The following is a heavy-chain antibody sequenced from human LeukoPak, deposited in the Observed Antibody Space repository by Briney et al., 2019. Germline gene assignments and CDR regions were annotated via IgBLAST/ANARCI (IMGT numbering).Heavy chain of an antibody. Sequence: SETLSLTCTVSGGSISSSSYYWGWIRQPPGKGLEWIGSIYYSGSTYYNPSLKSRVTISVDTSKNQFSLKLSSVTAADTAVYYCARPYGSGSYFDYWGQGTLVTVSS. D-gene: IGHD3-10*01. CDR1: GGSISSSSYY. CDR3: ARPYGSGSYFDY. V-gene: IGHV4-39*07. J-gene: IGHJ4*02. CDR2: IYYSGST.